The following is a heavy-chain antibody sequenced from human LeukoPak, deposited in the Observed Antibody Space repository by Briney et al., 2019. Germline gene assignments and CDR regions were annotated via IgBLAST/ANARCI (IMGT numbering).Heavy chain of an antibody. V-gene: IGHV3-23*01. D-gene: IGHD5-18*01. CDR3: ARDAYPDTAMVNF. J-gene: IGHJ4*02. CDR1: GFTFGSYA. Sequence: PGGSLRLSCAASGFTFGSYAMTWVRQAPGKGLEWVSVITGSDLSTYYADSVKGRFTISRDNSKNTLYLQMNSLRAEDTAVYYCARDAYPDTAMVNFWGQGTLVTVSS. CDR2: ITGSDLST.